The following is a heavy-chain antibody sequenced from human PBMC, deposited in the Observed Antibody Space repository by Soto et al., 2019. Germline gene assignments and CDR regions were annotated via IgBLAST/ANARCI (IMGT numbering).Heavy chain of an antibody. D-gene: IGHD4-17*01. Sequence: PSETLSLTCTVSGGSISSGNYYWRWVRQPPGEGLEWIGFISYSGTTHYSASLRRRVSISVDTSKKQFSLALSSVTAADTAVYYCATMGTPVTGLYYFDYWGQGTLVTVSS. V-gene: IGHV4-30-4*01. J-gene: IGHJ4*02. CDR1: GGSISSGNYY. CDR2: ISYSGTT. CDR3: ATMGTPVTGLYYFDY.